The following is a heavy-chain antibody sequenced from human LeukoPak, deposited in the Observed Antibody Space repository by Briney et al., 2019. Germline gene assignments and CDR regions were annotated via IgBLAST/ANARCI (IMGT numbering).Heavy chain of an antibody. Sequence: GGPLRLSCAASGFTFNIYAMRWVRQAPGKGLEWVSAITASGDYTDYAGSVKGRFTISRDNSRNTLYLQMNSLRAEDSAVYYCAKRVGHSYGEFDYWGQGTLVTVSS. J-gene: IGHJ4*02. CDR1: GFTFNIYA. CDR3: AKRVGHSYGEFDY. D-gene: IGHD5-18*01. V-gene: IGHV3-23*01. CDR2: ITASGDYT.